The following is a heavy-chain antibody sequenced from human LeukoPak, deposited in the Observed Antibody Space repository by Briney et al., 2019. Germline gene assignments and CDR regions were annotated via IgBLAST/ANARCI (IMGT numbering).Heavy chain of an antibody. Sequence: AGGSLRLSCAASGFTFNNYGMSWVRQAPGKGLEWVSAISGSGGNTYYADSVKGRFTISRDNSKNTLYLQMNSLRAEDTAVYYWAKEIMETTYFDYWGQGTLVTVSS. J-gene: IGHJ4*02. CDR3: AKEIMETTYFDY. CDR1: GFTFNNYG. D-gene: IGHD3-16*01. CDR2: ISGSGGNT. V-gene: IGHV3-23*01.